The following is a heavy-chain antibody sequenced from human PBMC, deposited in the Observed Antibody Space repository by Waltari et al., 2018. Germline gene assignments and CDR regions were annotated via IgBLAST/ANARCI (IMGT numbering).Heavy chain of an antibody. V-gene: IGHV3-66*02. CDR1: GFTVTNNY. CDR3: ARSTGTWPSYFDY. Sequence: EVQLVESGGGLVQPGGSLRLSCAASGFTVTNNYMSWVRQAPGKGLEWVSVFYSVGSTYYAESVKGRFTISRDNSKNTVYLQMNSLRDEDTAVYYCARSTGTWPSYFDYWGQGTLVTVSS. CDR2: FYSVGST. J-gene: IGHJ4*02. D-gene: IGHD1-1*01.